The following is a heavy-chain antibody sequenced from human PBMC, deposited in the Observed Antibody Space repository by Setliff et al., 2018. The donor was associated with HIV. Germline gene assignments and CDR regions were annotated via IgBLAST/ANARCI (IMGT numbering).Heavy chain of an antibody. J-gene: IGHJ3*01. CDR1: GGSFSDDS. V-gene: IGHV4-34*01. D-gene: IGHD3-3*01. CDR3: ARHKTNYDFYAFDV. CDR2: INHSGST. Sequence: SETLSLTCAVYGGSFSDDSWNWIRQPPGKGLEWIGEINHSGSTNYNPSLKSRVTISVDTSKKQFSLNLSSVTAADTAVYYCARHKTNYDFYAFDVWGQGTMVTVSS.